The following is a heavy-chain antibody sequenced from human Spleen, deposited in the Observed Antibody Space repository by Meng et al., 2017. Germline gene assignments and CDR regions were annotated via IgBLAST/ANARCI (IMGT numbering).Heavy chain of an antibody. V-gene: IGHV4-34*01. Sequence: SETLSLTCVVSGGAFSDYYWSWIRQSPGKGLEWIGEINHSGSTNYNPSLESRATISVDTSQNHLSLRLSSVTAADSAVYYCARGPTTMAHDFDYWGQGTLVTVSS. D-gene: IGHD4-11*01. CDR1: GGAFSDYY. J-gene: IGHJ4*02. CDR2: INHSGST. CDR3: ARGPTTMAHDFDY.